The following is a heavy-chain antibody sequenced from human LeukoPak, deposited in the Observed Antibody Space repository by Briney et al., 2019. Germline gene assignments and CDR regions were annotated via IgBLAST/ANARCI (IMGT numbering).Heavy chain of an antibody. D-gene: IGHD6-13*01. CDR1: GGSFSGYY. CDR3: ARRAAAGTSDYYYGMDV. V-gene: IGHV4-34*01. CDR2: INHSGSA. Sequence: PSETLSLTCAVSGGSFSGYYWTWIRQPPGKGLEWIGEINHSGSANYNPSLKSRVTISVDTSKNQFSLKLSSVTAADTAVYYCARRAAAGTSDYYYGMDVWGQGTTVTVSS. J-gene: IGHJ6*02.